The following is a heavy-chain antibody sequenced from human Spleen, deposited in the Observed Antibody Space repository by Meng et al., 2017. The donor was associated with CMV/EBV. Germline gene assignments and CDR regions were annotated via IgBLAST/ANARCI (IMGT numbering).Heavy chain of an antibody. CDR2: IYTSEST. D-gene: IGHD6-19*01. CDR3: ARGNSGREWFDP. J-gene: IGHJ5*02. CDR1: GGSISSYY. Sequence: GPLGALGHGLVKLLDTLSLTCTVSGGSISSYYWSWIRQPAGKGLEWIGRIYTSESTNYNPSLKSRVTMSVDTSKNQFSLKLSSVTAADTAVYYCARGNSGREWFDPWGQGTLVTVSS. V-gene: IGHV4-4*07.